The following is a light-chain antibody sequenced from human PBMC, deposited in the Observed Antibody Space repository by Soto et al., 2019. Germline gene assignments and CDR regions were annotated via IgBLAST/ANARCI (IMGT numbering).Light chain of an antibody. V-gene: IGLV1-51*01. J-gene: IGLJ2*01. Sequence: QSVLTQPPSVSADPGQKVTISCSGTSSNIGRNYVAWYQQLPGTAPKLLIYDNDKRPSGIPDRFSGSKSGTSATLGITGLQTGDEADYYCGTWDSSLSDAVVFGEGTKVTVL. CDR1: SSNIGRNY. CDR2: DND. CDR3: GTWDSSLSDAVV.